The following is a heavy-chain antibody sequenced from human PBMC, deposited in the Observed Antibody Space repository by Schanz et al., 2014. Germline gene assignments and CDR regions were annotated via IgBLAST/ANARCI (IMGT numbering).Heavy chain of an antibody. Sequence: QVQLVESGGGVVQPGRSLRLSCAAYGFTLSSYAMHWVRQAPGKGLEWVAVIWSDGITKYYADSVKGRFTISRDNSKNTLYLQMNSLRAEDTAVYYCAREEGWGIAAAGPKHYYYGMDVWGQGTTVTVSS. CDR1: GFTLSSYA. CDR3: AREEGWGIAAAGPKHYYYGMDV. J-gene: IGHJ6*02. D-gene: IGHD6-13*01. V-gene: IGHV3-33*08. CDR2: IWSDGITK.